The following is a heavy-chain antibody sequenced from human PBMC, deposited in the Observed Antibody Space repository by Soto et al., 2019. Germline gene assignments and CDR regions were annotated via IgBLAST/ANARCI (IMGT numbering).Heavy chain of an antibody. CDR3: ARAYHDYDFYLGGMDV. V-gene: IGHV4-34*01. D-gene: IGHD3-3*01. CDR2: INHSGST. CDR1: GGSFSGYY. Sequence: ETLSLTCAVYGGSFSGYYWSWIRQPPGKGLEWIGEINHSGSTNYNPSLKSRVTISVDTSKNQFSLKLSSVTAADTAVYYCARAYHDYDFYLGGMDVWGQGTTVTVSS. J-gene: IGHJ6*02.